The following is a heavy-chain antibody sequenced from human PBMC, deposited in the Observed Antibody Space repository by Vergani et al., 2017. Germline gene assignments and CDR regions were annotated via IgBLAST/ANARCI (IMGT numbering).Heavy chain of an antibody. V-gene: IGHV3-15*01. CDR2: IKSKTDGGTT. CDR3: TTGGTGVVVVPDDPYDYYYMDG. J-gene: IGHJ6*03. D-gene: IGHD2-2*01. CDR1: GFTFSNAW. Sequence: EMPLVESGGGLVQPGGSLRLSCAASGFTFSNAWMSWVRQAPGKGLEWVGRIKSKTDGGTTDYAAPVKGKFTISRDDSKNTPYLQMNSLKTEDTAVYYCTTGGTGVVVVPDDPYDYYYMDGWGKGTTVTVSS.